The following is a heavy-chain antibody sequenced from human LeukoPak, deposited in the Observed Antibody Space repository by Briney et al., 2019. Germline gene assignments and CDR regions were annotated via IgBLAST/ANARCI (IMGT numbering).Heavy chain of an antibody. J-gene: IGHJ4*02. V-gene: IGHV3-23*01. Sequence: GGSLRLSCAASGFTFSSYAMSWVRQAPGKGLEWVSAISGSGGSTYYADSVKGRFTISRDNSKNTLYLQINSLRAEDTAVYYFAKVGGGYADRDRLDYWGQGTLVTVSS. D-gene: IGHD5-12*01. CDR3: AKVGGGYADRDRLDY. CDR2: ISGSGGST. CDR1: GFTFSSYA.